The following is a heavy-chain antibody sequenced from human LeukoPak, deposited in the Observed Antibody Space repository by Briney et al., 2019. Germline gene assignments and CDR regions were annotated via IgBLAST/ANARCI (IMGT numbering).Heavy chain of an antibody. V-gene: IGHV3-30-3*01. CDR1: GFTFSSCT. CDR2: ISYDGTDK. CDR3: ARSDYYDTSGYFNY. D-gene: IGHD3-22*01. Sequence: TGGSLRLSCAASGFTFSSCTLHWVRQAPGKGLEWVALISYDGTDKYYADSVKGRFTISRDNSKNTLYLQMNSLRAEDTAVYYCARSDYYDTSGYFNYWGQGTLVTVSS. J-gene: IGHJ4*02.